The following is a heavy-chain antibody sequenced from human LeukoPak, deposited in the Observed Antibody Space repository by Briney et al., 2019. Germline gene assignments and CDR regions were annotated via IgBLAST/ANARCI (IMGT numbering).Heavy chain of an antibody. CDR1: GFTFSSYG. D-gene: IGHD6-13*01. J-gene: IGHJ4*02. CDR3: AKWIAAAGNDDY. V-gene: IGHV3-23*01. Sequence: PGGSLRLSCAASGFTFSSYGMHWVRQAPGKGLEWVSAISGSGGSTYYADSVKGRFTISRDNSKNTLYLQMNSLRAEDTAVYYCAKWIAAAGNDDYWGQGTLVTVSS. CDR2: ISGSGGST.